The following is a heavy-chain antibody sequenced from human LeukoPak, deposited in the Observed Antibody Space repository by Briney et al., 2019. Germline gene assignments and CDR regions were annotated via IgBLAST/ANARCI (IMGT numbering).Heavy chain of an antibody. CDR3: ARDHGSGWFKY. J-gene: IGHJ4*02. V-gene: IGHV4-4*02. CDR1: GGSISSSNG. CDR2: IYHSGST. Sequence: SETLSLTCAVSGGSISSSNGGSGVRRPPGKGLEGMGEIYHSGSTNYDPSLKSRVTISVDKSKNQFSLKLSSVPAADTAVYYCARDHGSGWFKYWGQGTLVTVSS. D-gene: IGHD6-19*01.